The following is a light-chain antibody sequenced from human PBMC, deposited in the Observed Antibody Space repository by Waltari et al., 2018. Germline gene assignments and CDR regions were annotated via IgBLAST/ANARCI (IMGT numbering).Light chain of an antibody. CDR3: HVWHPHVGPGV. J-gene: IGLJ1*01. CDR1: NIGTYS. Sequence: SYVVTQPPSVSVAPGETATITCGGDNIGTYSVHWYQQKAGQAPVLVIFYDRDRPSWIPDRFPGSNSGNTATLTISRVEAEDEARYYCHVWHPHVGPGVFGTGTEVTVL. V-gene: IGLV3-21*04. CDR2: YDR.